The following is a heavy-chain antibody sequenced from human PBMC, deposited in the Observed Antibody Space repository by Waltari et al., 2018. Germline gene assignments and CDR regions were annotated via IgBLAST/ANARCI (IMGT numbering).Heavy chain of an antibody. CDR1: GFPFSSYE. CDR3: AREKSSGYFDY. J-gene: IGHJ4*02. CDR2: ISSSGSTI. V-gene: IGHV3-48*03. Sequence: EVQLVESGGGLVQPGGSLRLSCAASGFPFSSYEMNWVRQAPGKGLEWVSYISSSGSTIYYADSVKGRFTISRDNAKNSLYLQMNSLRAEDTAVYYCAREKSSGYFDYWGQGTLVTVSS. D-gene: IGHD3-22*01.